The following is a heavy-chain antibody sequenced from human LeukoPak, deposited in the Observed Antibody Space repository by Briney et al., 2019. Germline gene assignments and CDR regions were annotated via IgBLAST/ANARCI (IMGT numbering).Heavy chain of an antibody. J-gene: IGHJ4*02. D-gene: IGHD7-27*01. V-gene: IGHV1-8*01. Sequence: ASVKVSCKASGYTFTSYGINWVRHATGRGLEWMGWMSPNSGDTGYAQKFQGRVTMTRDTSISTAFMELTSLRSEDTAVYYCAGVPPNCGFDFWGRGALVTVSS. CDR3: AGVPPNCGFDF. CDR1: GYTFTSYG. CDR2: MSPNSGDT.